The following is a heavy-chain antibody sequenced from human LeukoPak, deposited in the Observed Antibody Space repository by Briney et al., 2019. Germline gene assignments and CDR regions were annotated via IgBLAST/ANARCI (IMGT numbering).Heavy chain of an antibody. CDR3: ARVPYHDYGDYQADY. Sequence: SETLSLTCTVSCGPIRWGDYYWRWIRHPPGKGLEWIGYIHYRGSPYYNPSLKSRLTISVDTSKHQFSLKLSSVTAADTAVYYCARVPYHDYGDYQADYWGQATLVAVCS. CDR2: IHYRGSP. D-gene: IGHD4-17*01. J-gene: IGHJ4*02. CDR1: CGPIRWGDYY. V-gene: IGHV4-30-4*01.